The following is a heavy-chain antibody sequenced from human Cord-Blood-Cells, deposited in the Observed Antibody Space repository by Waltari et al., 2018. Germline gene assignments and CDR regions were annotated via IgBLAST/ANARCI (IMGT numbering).Heavy chain of an antibody. D-gene: IGHD3-3*01. CDR2: IYWNDDK. V-gene: IGHV2-5*01. CDR1: GFSLSTSGVG. J-gene: IGHJ2*01. CDR3: AHSRAIFGVVPLQYHWYFDL. Sequence: QITLKESGPTLVKPTQTLTLTCTFSGFSLSTSGVGVGWIRQPPGKALEWLSLIYWNDDKRYSPSLKSRLTNTKDTSKNQVVLTMTNMDPVDTATYYCAHSRAIFGVVPLQYHWYFDLWGRGTLVSVSS.